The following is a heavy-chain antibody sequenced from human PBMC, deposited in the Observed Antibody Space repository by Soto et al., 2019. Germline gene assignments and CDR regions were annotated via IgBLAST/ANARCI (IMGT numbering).Heavy chain of an antibody. D-gene: IGHD1-20*01. J-gene: IGHJ4*02. Sequence: EVQLVESGGGLVKPGGSLRLSCAASGFTFSNAWLNWFRQAPGKGLEWVGRIKSKTDGGTTDYAAPVKGRFTNPRDDTKNTMYLQMNSLKTEDTAVYYYTPELTGTEANWGQGTLVTVSS. CDR3: TPELTGTEAN. CDR2: IKSKTDGGTT. CDR1: GFTFSNAW. V-gene: IGHV3-15*07.